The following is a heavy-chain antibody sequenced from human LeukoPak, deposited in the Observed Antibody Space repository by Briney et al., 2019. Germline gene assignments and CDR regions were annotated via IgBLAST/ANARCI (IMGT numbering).Heavy chain of an antibody. Sequence: ASVKVSCKASGYTFTSYYMHWARQAPGLGLEWMGIINPSGGSTSYAQKFQGRVTMTRDTSTSTVYMELSSLRSDDTALYYCAKDRRALLWFGEGMDVWGQGTTVTVSS. D-gene: IGHD3-10*01. V-gene: IGHV1-46*01. CDR3: AKDRRALLWFGEGMDV. J-gene: IGHJ6*02. CDR1: GYTFTSYY. CDR2: INPSGGST.